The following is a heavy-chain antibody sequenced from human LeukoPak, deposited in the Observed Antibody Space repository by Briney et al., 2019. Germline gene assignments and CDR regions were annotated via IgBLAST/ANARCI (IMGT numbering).Heavy chain of an antibody. D-gene: IGHD3-10*01. Sequence: GGSLGLSCAASGFTFSSYAMSWVRQAPGKGLEWVSAISGSGGSTYYADSVKGRFTISRDNSKNTLYLQMNSLRAEDTAVYYCAKDYQAHYYGSGSYYANFDYWGQGTLVTVSS. CDR3: AKDYQAHYYGSGSYYANFDY. CDR2: ISGSGGST. J-gene: IGHJ4*02. CDR1: GFTFSSYA. V-gene: IGHV3-23*01.